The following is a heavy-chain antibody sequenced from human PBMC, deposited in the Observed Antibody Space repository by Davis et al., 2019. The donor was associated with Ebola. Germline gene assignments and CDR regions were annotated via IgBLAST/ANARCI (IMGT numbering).Heavy chain of an antibody. CDR2: ISSSGDSI. CDR3: ARDVAGRAGY. V-gene: IGHV3-11*04. Sequence: PGGSLRLSCAASEFTFSDYYMSWIRQAPGKGLEWLSYISSSGDSIDYADSVRGRFTISRDNAKNTLFLQMNSLRADDTAVYYCARDVAGRAGYWGQGTLVTVSS. D-gene: IGHD1-14*01. CDR1: EFTFSDYY. J-gene: IGHJ4*02.